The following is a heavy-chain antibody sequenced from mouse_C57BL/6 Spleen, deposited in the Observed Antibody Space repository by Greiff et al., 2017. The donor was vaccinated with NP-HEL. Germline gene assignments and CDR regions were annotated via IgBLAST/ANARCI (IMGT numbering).Heavy chain of an antibody. D-gene: IGHD2-2*01. V-gene: IGHV1-80*01. Sequence: VQLQQSGAEPVKPGASVKISCKASGYAFSSYWMNWVKQRPGKGLEWIGQIYPGDGDTNYNGKFKGKATLTADKSSSTAYMQLSSLTSEDSAVYFCARDSYGYDGGYYFDYWGQGTTLTVSS. J-gene: IGHJ2*01. CDR3: ARDSYGYDGGYYFDY. CDR2: IYPGDGDT. CDR1: GYAFSSYW.